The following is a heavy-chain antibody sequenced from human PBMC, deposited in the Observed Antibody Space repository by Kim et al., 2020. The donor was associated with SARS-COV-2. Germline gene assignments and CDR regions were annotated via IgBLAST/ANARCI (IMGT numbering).Heavy chain of an antibody. CDR2: IWYDGSNK. V-gene: IGHV3-33*06. D-gene: IGHD3-22*01. CDR3: AKVLGYYYDSSGYPYYYYGRDV. CDR1: GFTFSSYG. J-gene: IGHJ6*02. Sequence: GGSLRLSCAASGFTFSSYGMHWVRQAPGKGLEWVAVIWYDGSNKYYADSVKGRFTISRDNSKNTLYLQMNSLRAEDTAVYYCAKVLGYYYDSSGYPYYYYGRDVWGQGTTVTVSS.